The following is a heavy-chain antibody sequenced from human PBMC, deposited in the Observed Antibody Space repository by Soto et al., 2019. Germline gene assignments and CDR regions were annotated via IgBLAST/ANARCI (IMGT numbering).Heavy chain of an antibody. CDR3: ARAPFDYDVLTGYPT. CDR1: DDSVVGSTW. J-gene: IGHJ4*02. V-gene: IGHV4-4*02. CDR2: IHHSGST. Sequence: SETLSLTCAVSDDSVVGSTWWTFLRQSPGKGLEWIGEIHHSGSTNYNSDSSLRGRVTMSIDKSKNQFSLNLSPVTAADTAVYFCARAPFDYDVLTGYPTWGQGILVTVSS. D-gene: IGHD3-9*01.